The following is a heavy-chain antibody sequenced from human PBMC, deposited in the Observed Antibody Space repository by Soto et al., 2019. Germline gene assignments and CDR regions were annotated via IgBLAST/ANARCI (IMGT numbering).Heavy chain of an antibody. CDR3: ARGHYDILTGYYRGYYFDY. Sequence: PSETLSLTCTVSGGSISSGGYYWSWIRQHPGKGLEWIGYIYYSGSTYYNPSLKSRVTISVDTSKNQFSLKLSSVTAADTAVYYCARGHYDILTGYYRGYYFDYWGQGTLVTVSS. CDR2: IYYSGST. CDR1: GGSISSGGYY. D-gene: IGHD3-9*01. J-gene: IGHJ4*02. V-gene: IGHV4-30-4*08.